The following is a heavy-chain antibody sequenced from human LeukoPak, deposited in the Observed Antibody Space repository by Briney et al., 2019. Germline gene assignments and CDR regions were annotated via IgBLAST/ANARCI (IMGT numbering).Heavy chain of an antibody. J-gene: IGHJ4*02. D-gene: IGHD4-11*01. CDR1: GYNFPFYW. Sequence: MTGESLKISCKGSGYNFPFYWIAWGRQMPGKALGCMGTIYPGDSDTSYSPSFQGQFTISADKSISTAYLQWSSLKASDTAIYYCARHMGLYSDFDDWGQGTLVTVSS. V-gene: IGHV5-51*01. CDR2: IYPGDSDT. CDR3: ARHMGLYSDFDD.